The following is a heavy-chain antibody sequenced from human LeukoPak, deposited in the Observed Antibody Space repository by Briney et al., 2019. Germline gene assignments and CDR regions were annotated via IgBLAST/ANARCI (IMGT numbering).Heavy chain of an antibody. J-gene: IGHJ6*03. CDR3: ARVPYYLNYYYYTDV. V-gene: IGHV1-18*01. CDR2: ISAYNGNT. D-gene: IGHD3-10*01. Sequence: ASAKVSCKASGYTFTSYGISWVRQAPGQGLEWMGWISAYNGNTNYAQKLQGRVTMTTDTSTSTAYMELRSLRSDDTAVYYCARVPYYLNYYYYTDVWGKGTTVTVSS. CDR1: GYTFTSYG.